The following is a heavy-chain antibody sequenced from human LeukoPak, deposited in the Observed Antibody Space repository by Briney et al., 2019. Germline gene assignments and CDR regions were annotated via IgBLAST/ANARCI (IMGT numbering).Heavy chain of an antibody. CDR2: IKGDGSEK. J-gene: IGHJ4*02. CDR3: AKDRGWPQFDY. D-gene: IGHD2-15*01. CDR1: GFPFSSYW. Sequence: GGPLRLSCAVSGFPFSSYWMTWVRLAPGKGLEWVPNIKGDGSEKNYVDSVKGRLTISRDNAKNSLFLQMNSLRAEDTAMYYCAKDRGWPQFDYWGQGTLVTVSS. V-gene: IGHV3-7*01.